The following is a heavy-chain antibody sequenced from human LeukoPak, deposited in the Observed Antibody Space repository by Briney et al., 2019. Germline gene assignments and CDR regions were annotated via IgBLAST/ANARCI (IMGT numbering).Heavy chain of an antibody. CDR1: GGSISSSSYY. CDR2: IYYSGST. J-gene: IGHJ6*02. V-gene: IGHV4-39*07. CDR3: ARVKRTHWFGDLEYGMDV. Sequence: SETLSLTCTVSGGSISSSSYYWGWIRQPPGKGLEWIGSIYYSGSTYYNPSLKSRVTISVDTSKNQFSLKLSSVTAADTAVYYCARVKRTHWFGDLEYGMDVWGQGTTVTVSS. D-gene: IGHD3-10*01.